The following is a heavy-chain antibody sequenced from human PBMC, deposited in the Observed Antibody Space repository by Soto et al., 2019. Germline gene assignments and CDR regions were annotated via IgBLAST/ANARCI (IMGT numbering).Heavy chain of an antibody. Sequence: GGSLRLSCAASGFNFSTYWMTWVRQAPGKGLEWVANIKEDGSEKYYVDSVKGRFAISRDNAKNSVYLQMNSLRAEDTAVYYCARDFSLDYWGQGTLVTVSS. CDR1: GFNFSTYW. CDR2: IKEDGSEK. CDR3: ARDFSLDY. J-gene: IGHJ4*02. V-gene: IGHV3-7*03.